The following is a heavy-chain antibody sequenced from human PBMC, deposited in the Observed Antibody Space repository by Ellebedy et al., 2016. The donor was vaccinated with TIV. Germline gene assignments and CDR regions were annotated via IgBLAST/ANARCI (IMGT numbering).Heavy chain of an antibody. CDR3: ARDQGYSSSWLTD. CDR1: GFSFSSYW. CDR2: IWYDGTTK. D-gene: IGHD6-13*01. J-gene: IGHJ4*02. V-gene: IGHV3-33*08. Sequence: PGGSLRLSCAASGFSFSSYWMSWVRQAPGKGLEWVAVIWYDGTTKYYIDSVKGRFSISRDSSKNTVDLQMNSLRVEDTAVYYCARDQGYSSSWLTDWGQGTLVTVSS.